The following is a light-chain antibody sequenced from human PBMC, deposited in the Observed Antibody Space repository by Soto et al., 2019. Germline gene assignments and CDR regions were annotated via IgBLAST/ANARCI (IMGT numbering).Light chain of an antibody. CDR1: PDISNY. CDR3: QQYDNLPIT. CDR2: DAS. V-gene: IGKV1-33*01. J-gene: IGKJ4*01. Sequence: DIQMTQSPSSLSASVGDRVTITCQASPDISNYLNWYQQKPGKAPKLLIYDASNLETGVPSRFSGSGSGTDFTFTISSLQPEDIATDYCQQYDNLPITFGGGTKVEIK.